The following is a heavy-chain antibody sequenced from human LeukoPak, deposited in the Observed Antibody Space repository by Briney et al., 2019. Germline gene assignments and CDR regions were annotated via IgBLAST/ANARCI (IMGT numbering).Heavy chain of an antibody. V-gene: IGHV3-30*03. CDR1: GFTFSSYG. CDR3: ARDSRYYDSSGYYAEIVGY. Sequence: GGSLRLSCAASGFTFSSYGMYWVRQAPGKGLEWVAVISYDGSNKYYADSVKGRFTISRDNAKNSLYLQMNSLRAEDTAVYYCARDSRYYDSSGYYAEIVGYWGQGTLVTVSS. CDR2: ISYDGSNK. J-gene: IGHJ4*02. D-gene: IGHD3-22*01.